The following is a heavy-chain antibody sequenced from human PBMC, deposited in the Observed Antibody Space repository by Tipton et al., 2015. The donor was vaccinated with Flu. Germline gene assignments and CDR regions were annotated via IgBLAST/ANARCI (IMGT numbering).Heavy chain of an antibody. D-gene: IGHD4-11*01. V-gene: IGHV4-39*07. CDR1: GGSISSSRYY. Sequence: TLSLTCTVSGGSISSSRYYWGWIRQPPGRGLEWIGSIYHSGTAYYNPSLKSPVTISVDTSKNQISLKLSSVTAADTAVYYCARYPGSNYHWFGTWGQGALATVSS. CDR2: IYHSGTA. CDR3: ARYPGSNYHWFGT. J-gene: IGHJ5*02.